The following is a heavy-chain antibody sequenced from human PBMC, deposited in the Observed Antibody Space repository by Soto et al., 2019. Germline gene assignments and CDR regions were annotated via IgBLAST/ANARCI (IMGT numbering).Heavy chain of an antibody. CDR1: GGTFSSYA. CDR3: ARARIAAYYYDSSGLPEGVNWFDP. J-gene: IGHJ5*02. V-gene: IGHV1-69*01. D-gene: IGHD3-22*01. Sequence: QVQLVQSGAEVKKPGSSVKVSCKASGGTFSSYAISWVRQAPGQGLEWMGGIIPIFGTANYAQKFQGRVTITADESTSTAYKELSSLRSEDTAVYYCARARIAAYYYDSSGLPEGVNWFDPWGQGTLVTVSS. CDR2: IIPIFGTA.